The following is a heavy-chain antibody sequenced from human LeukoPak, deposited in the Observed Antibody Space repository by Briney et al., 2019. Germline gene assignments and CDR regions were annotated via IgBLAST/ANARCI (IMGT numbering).Heavy chain of an antibody. CDR3: ARFSSSLYGPQDY. CDR1: GGSISSGGYY. D-gene: IGHD6-6*01. CDR2: IYYSGST. J-gene: IGHJ4*02. Sequence: ASQTLSLTCTVSGGSISSGGYYWSWIRQHPGQGLEWIGYIYYSGSTYYNPSLKSRVTISVDTSKNQFSLKLTSVTAADTAVYYCARFSSSLYGPQDYWGQGTLVIVSS. V-gene: IGHV4-31*03.